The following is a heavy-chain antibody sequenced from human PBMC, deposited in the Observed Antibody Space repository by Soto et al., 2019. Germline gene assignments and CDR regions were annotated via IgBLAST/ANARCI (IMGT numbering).Heavy chain of an antibody. CDR2: IYYSGST. D-gene: IGHD2-15*01. V-gene: IGHV4-31*03. J-gene: IGHJ5*02. Sequence: PSETLSLTCTVSGGSISSGGYYWSWIRQHPGKGLEWIGYIYYSGSTYYNPSLKSRVTISVDTSKNQFSLKLSSVTAADTAVYYCARHCSGGSCYSGDWFDPWGQGTLVTVSS. CDR3: ARHCSGGSCYSGDWFDP. CDR1: GGSISSGGYY.